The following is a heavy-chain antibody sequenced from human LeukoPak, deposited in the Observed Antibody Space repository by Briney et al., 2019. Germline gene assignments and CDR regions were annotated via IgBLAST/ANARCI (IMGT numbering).Heavy chain of an antibody. CDR1: GGTFSSYA. V-gene: IGHV1-69*13. Sequence: EASVKVSCKASGGTFSSYAISWVRQAPGQGLEWMGGIIPIFGTANYAQKFQGRVTITADESTSTAYMELSSLRSEDTAVYYCATGGSYPLDYYYYYGMDVWGQGTTVTVSS. CDR2: IIPIFGTA. CDR3: ATGGSYPLDYYYYYGMDV. D-gene: IGHD1-26*01. J-gene: IGHJ6*02.